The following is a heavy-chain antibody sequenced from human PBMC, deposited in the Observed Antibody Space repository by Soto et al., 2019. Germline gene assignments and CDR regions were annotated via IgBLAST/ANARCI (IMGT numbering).Heavy chain of an antibody. D-gene: IGHD2-15*01. CDR3: ARAIEKDIVVVVAAAYYYYMDV. V-gene: IGHV1-8*01. J-gene: IGHJ6*03. CDR1: GYTFTSYD. Sequence: GASVKVSCKASGYTFTSYDINWVRQATGQGLEWMGWMNPNSGNTGYAQKFQGRVTMTRNTSISTACMELSSLRSEDTAVYYCARAIEKDIVVVVAAAYYYYMDVWGKGTTVTVSS. CDR2: MNPNSGNT.